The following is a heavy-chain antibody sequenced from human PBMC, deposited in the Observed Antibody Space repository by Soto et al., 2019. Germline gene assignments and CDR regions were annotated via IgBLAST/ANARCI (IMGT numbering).Heavy chain of an antibody. CDR2: IIPIFGTV. J-gene: IGHJ2*01. V-gene: IGHV1-69*12. CDR3: ARGNHRWLQLWYFDL. D-gene: IGHD5-12*01. Sequence: QVQLVQSGAEVKKPGSSVKVSCKASGGTFSNYRISWVRQAPGQGLEWMGGIIPIFGTVNYAQKFQGRVTITADESTSTAYMELSSLRSEDTAVYYCARGNHRWLQLWYFDLWGRGTLVTVSS. CDR1: GGTFSNYR.